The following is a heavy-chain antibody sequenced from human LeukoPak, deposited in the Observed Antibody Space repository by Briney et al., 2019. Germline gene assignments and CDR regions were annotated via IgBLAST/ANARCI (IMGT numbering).Heavy chain of an antibody. V-gene: IGHV4-4*07. CDR2: IYTSGST. CDR3: AREDIAAAGTGGAFDI. Sequence: PSETLSLTCTVSGGSISSYYWSWIRQPAGKGLEWIGRIYTSGSTNYNPSLKSRVTISVDMSKNQFSLKLSSVTAADTAVYYCAREDIAAAGTGGAFDIWGQGTMVTVSS. D-gene: IGHD6-13*01. J-gene: IGHJ3*02. CDR1: GGSISSYY.